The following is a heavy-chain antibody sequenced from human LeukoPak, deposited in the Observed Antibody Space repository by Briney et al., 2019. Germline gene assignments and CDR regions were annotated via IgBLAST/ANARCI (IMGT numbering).Heavy chain of an antibody. CDR3: ALLAVASDFDY. CDR2: IGSSGTTI. CDR1: GFTFRIYE. Sequence: GGSLRLSCAVSGFTFRIYEMNWVRQAPGKGLDWVSNIGSSGTTIYYADSVKGRFSISRDNAKNSLYLQMNSLRADDTAVYYCALLAVASDFDYWGQGALVTVSS. J-gene: IGHJ4*02. V-gene: IGHV3-48*03. D-gene: IGHD6-19*01.